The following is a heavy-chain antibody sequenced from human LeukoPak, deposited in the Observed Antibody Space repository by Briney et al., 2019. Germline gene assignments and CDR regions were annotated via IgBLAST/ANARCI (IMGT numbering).Heavy chain of an antibody. CDR3: ARVSFEVSGWTEYFQH. V-gene: IGHV1-2*02. D-gene: IGHD6-19*01. CDR2: INPNSGGT. Sequence: GASVKVSCKASGYTFTGYYMHWVRQAPGQGLEWMGWINPNSGGTNYAQKFQGRVTMTRDTSISTAYMELSRLRSDDTAVYYCARVSFEVSGWTEYFQHWGQGTLVTVSS. J-gene: IGHJ1*01. CDR1: GYTFTGYY.